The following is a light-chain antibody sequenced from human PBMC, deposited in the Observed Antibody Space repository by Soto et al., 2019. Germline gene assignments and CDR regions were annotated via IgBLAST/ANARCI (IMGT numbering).Light chain of an antibody. CDR3: QQRSNWPPIT. Sequence: EIVFTQSPGTLSLSPGGRASLSCRALQSVSSSYLAWYQQKPGQAPRLLIYDASKRATGIPARFSGSGSGTDFTLTISSLEPEDFAVYYCQQRSNWPPITFGQGTRLEIK. J-gene: IGKJ5*01. CDR2: DAS. V-gene: IGKV3-11*01. CDR1: QSVSSSY.